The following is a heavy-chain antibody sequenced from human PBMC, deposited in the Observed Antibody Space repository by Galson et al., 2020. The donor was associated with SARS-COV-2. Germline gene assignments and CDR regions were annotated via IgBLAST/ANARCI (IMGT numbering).Heavy chain of an antibody. Sequence: GESLKTSCAASGFTVSSNYMSWVRQAPGQGLEWVSIIYSAGSTYYADSVKGRFTISRDNSENTLYLQMNSLRAEDTAVYYCASLYCGGDCYNDYWGQGTLFTVSS. CDR2: IYSAGST. D-gene: IGHD2-21*02. CDR1: GFTVSSNY. CDR3: ASLYCGGDCYNDY. V-gene: IGHV3-66*02. J-gene: IGHJ4*02.